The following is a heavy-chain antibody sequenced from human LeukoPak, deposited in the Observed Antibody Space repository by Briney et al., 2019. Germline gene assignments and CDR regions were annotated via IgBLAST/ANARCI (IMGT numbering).Heavy chain of an antibody. Sequence: SETLSLTCTVSGYSISSGYSWDWIRQPPGKGLEWIGYIYYSGNTNYNPSLKSRVTISVDTSKNQFSLKLSSVTAADTAVYYCARFPHYSYYMGVWGKGTTVTVSS. CDR1: GYSISSGYS. CDR2: IYYSGNT. J-gene: IGHJ6*03. CDR3: ARFPHYSYYMGV. V-gene: IGHV4-61*01.